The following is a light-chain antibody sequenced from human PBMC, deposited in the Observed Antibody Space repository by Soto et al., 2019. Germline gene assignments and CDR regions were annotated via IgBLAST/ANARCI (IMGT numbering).Light chain of an antibody. Sequence: DIQMTQSPSFLSTSLGDRVTITCWASQSIGKYLNWYQQKPGKAPKALIFTVSSLRSGVPSRFSGSGSATDFTLTIDSLQPEDFATYFCQQSYSVPYTFGQGTKLVI. CDR3: QQSYSVPYT. V-gene: IGKV1-39*01. CDR1: QSIGKY. CDR2: TVS. J-gene: IGKJ2*01.